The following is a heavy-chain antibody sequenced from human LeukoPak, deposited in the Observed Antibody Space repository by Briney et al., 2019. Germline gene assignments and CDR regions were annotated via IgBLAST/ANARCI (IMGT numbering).Heavy chain of an antibody. CDR3: SKDVVPDSGWDLDY. J-gene: IGHJ4*02. V-gene: IGHV3-23*05. D-gene: IGHD6-19*01. CDR1: GFSFSTYS. Sequence: GGSLRLSCTASGFSFSTYSMTRVRQGPGKGLEWVSSIYNSGSKTFYADSVKGRFTISRDNSKNTLYLQMNSLTAEDTAIYYCSKDVVPDSGWDLDYWGQGTLVTVSS. CDR2: IYNSGSKT.